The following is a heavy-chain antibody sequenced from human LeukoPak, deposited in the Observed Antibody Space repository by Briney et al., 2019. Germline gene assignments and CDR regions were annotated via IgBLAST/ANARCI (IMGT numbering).Heavy chain of an antibody. D-gene: IGHD2-8*02. J-gene: IGHJ4*02. CDR2: INANSGGT. V-gene: IGHV1-2*02. CDR3: AIELTGSFYFDN. CDR1: GYTFTAYH. Sequence: ASVNVSCKASGYTFTAYHMHWVRQAPGQGLEWMGCINANSGGTDYVQKFQGRVTMTRDTSISTAYMELSGLTSDDTAVYYCAIELTGSFYFDNWGQGTLVTVSS.